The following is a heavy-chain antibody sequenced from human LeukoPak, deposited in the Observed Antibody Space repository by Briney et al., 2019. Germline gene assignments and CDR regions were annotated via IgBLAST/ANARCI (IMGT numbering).Heavy chain of an antibody. CDR3: SRGSGWLSVY. D-gene: IGHD6-19*01. V-gene: IGHV3-49*03. CDR1: GFTFGDYL. CDR2: ISGGTT. J-gene: IGHJ4*02. Sequence: GGSLRLSCTASGFTFGDYLMSWFRQAPGKGLEWIGFISGGTTEYAASVKGRFTISRDDPTSIAYLQMNNLTTEDTAVYYCSRGSGWLSVYWGQGTLVTVSS.